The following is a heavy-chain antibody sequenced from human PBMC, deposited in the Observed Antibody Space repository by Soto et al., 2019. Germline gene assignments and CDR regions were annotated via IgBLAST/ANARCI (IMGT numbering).Heavy chain of an antibody. CDR3: AHAYGGRSLY. D-gene: IGHD1-26*01. V-gene: IGHV2-5*02. Sequence: QITLKESGPTLVKPTQTLTLTCTFSGFSLTTDRVGVGWIRQPPGEALEWLAVIYWDDSKTYRPSLESRLTITKDTFKNQVALTMTNMDSIEKDKYYCAHAYGGRSLYWGQGTLVTVSS. CDR2: IYWDDSK. CDR1: GFSLTTDRVG. J-gene: IGHJ4*02.